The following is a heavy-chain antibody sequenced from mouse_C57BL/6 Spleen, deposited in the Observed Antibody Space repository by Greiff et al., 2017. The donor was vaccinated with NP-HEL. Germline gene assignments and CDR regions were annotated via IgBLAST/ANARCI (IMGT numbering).Heavy chain of an antibody. V-gene: IGHV1-76*01. CDR1: GYTFTDYY. CDR3: ARSTEGVDY. Sequence: QVQLKESGAELVRPGASVKLSCKASGYTFTDYYINWVKQRPGQGLEWIARIYPGSGNTYYNEKFKGKATLTAEKSSSTAYMQLSSLTSEDSAVYFCARSTEGVDYWGQGTTLTVSS. J-gene: IGHJ2*01. CDR2: IYPGSGNT.